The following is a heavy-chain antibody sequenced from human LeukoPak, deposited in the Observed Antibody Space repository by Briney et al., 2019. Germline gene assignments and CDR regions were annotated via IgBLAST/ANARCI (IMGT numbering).Heavy chain of an antibody. CDR1: GYTFTSYG. CDR3: AIGDYEYVWGSYRYPYNYYGMDV. D-gene: IGHD3-16*02. J-gene: IGHJ6*02. CDR2: ISAYNGNT. V-gene: IGHV1-18*01. Sequence: ASVTVSCQASGYTFTSYGISWVRQAPGQGREGVGWISAYNGNTNYAQKLKGRVTMTTDTSTSTAYMELRSLRSDDTPGYYCAIGDYEYVWGSYRYPYNYYGMDVWGQGTTVTVSS.